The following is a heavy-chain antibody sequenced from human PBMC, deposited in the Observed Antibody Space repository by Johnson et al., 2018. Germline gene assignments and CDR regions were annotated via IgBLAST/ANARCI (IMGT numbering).Heavy chain of an antibody. V-gene: IGHV3-72*01. Sequence: VQLVEAGGGLVQPGGSLRLSCAASGFTFSDHYMDWVRQAPGTGLEWVGRTRDKSNSYTTESAASVKGSFTTSRDDSKNSLYLQMNSLKTEDTAVYYCVSASGITYPYFQHWGQGTLVTVS. J-gene: IGHJ1*01. D-gene: IGHD3-10*01. CDR1: GFTFSDHY. CDR2: TRDKSNSYTT. CDR3: VSASGITYPYFQH.